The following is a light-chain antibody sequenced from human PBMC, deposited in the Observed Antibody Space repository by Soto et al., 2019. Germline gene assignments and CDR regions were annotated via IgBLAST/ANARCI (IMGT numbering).Light chain of an antibody. Sequence: DIQNTQSPSTPSSSVGDRVTHPLRASQSISGWLAWYQHKPGKAPKLLIYKASSLESGVPSRFSGSGSGTEFTLSISSLQPDDFATYYCQQYNSYSRTFGQGTKVDIK. CDR1: QSISGW. CDR2: KAS. J-gene: IGKJ1*01. V-gene: IGKV1-5*03. CDR3: QQYNSYSRT.